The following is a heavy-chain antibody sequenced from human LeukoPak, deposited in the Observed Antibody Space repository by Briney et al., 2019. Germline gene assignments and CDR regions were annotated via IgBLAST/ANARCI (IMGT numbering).Heavy chain of an antibody. D-gene: IGHD1-26*01. J-gene: IGHJ4*02. V-gene: IGHV3-23*01. CDR2: ISDSGANT. CDR3: VKDSGSFDY. Sequence: GGSLRLSCAASGFTFSIYAMAWVRQAPGKELEWVSAISDSGANTYYADSVRGRFTVSRDNSKNTLFLQMNSLRAEDTAVYYCVKDSGSFDYWGQGTLVTVSS. CDR1: GFTFSIYA.